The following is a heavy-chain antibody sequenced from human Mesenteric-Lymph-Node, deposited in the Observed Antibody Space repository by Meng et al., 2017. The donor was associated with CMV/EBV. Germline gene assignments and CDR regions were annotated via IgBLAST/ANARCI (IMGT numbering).Heavy chain of an antibody. CDR1: GFTFSSYA. CDR3: ARVSLARVDY. J-gene: IGHJ4*02. Sequence: GGSLRLSCAASGFTFSSYALTWVRQAPGKGLEWVSVIYSGGSGSTYYADSVKGRFTISRDNSKNTLYLQMNSLRAEDTAVYYCARVSLARVDYWGQGTLVTVSS. V-gene: IGHV3-23*03. D-gene: IGHD3-3*02. CDR2: IYSGGSGST.